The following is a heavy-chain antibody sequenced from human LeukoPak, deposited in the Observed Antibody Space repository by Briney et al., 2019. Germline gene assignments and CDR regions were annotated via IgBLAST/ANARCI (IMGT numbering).Heavy chain of an antibody. CDR3: AKDRVTWSSSWSDY. J-gene: IGHJ4*02. V-gene: IGHV3-53*01. CDR2: IYSGGST. Sequence: GGSLRLSCAASGFTVSSNYMSWVRQAPGKGLEWVSVIYSGGSTYYADSVKGRFTISRDNSKNPLYLQMNSLRAEDTAVYYCAKDRVTWSSSWSDYWGQGTLVTVSS. CDR1: GFTVSSNY. D-gene: IGHD6-13*01.